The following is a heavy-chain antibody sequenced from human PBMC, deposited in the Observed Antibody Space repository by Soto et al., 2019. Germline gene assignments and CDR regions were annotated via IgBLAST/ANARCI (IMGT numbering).Heavy chain of an antibody. J-gene: IGHJ6*02. V-gene: IGHV1-69*12. CDR1: GGTFSSYA. D-gene: IGHD3-10*01. CDR3: ARDAIRGPPPHYYYYGMDV. Sequence: QVQLVQSGAEVKKPGSSVKVSCKASGGTFSSYAISWVRQAPGQGLEWMGGIIPIFGTANYAQKFQGRVTITADESTSTAYMELSSLRSEDPAVYYCARDAIRGPPPHYYYYGMDVWGQGTTVTVSS. CDR2: IIPIFGTA.